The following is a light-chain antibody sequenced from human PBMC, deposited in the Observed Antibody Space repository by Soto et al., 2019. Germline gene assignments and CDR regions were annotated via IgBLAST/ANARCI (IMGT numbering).Light chain of an antibody. CDR2: DAS. CDR3: QHRNNCPWT. V-gene: IGKV3-11*01. Sequence: EIVLTQSPAILSLSPGERATLSCRASQSVGRYLVWYQQKPGQAPSLLIYDASNRATGIPARFSGSGSGTDLTLTISSLESEDFAVYYCQHRNNCPWTLGQGTRVEIK. J-gene: IGKJ1*01. CDR1: QSVGRY.